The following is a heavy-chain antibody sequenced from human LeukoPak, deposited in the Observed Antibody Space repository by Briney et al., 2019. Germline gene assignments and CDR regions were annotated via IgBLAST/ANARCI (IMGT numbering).Heavy chain of an antibody. Sequence: SETLSLTCIVSGYSISSDYCWGWIRQAPGKGLEWIGSISHRGSPYYNPSLQSRVTMSADTPNNQFSLRLSSVTAADTAVYYCARDGGFYYTASPNSWFDPWGQGTLVTVSS. V-gene: IGHV4-38-2*02. D-gene: IGHD2-15*01. CDR3: ARDGGFYYTASPNSWFDP. J-gene: IGHJ5*02. CDR1: GYSISSDYC. CDR2: ISHRGSP.